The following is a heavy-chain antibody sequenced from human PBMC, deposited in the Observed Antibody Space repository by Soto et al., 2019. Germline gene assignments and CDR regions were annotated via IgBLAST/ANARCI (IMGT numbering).Heavy chain of an antibody. J-gene: IGHJ6*02. V-gene: IGHV3-74*01. CDR3: AREGYVSSWYYYYYGMDV. CDR2: INSDGSST. CDR1: GFTFSSYW. D-gene: IGHD6-13*01. Sequence: EVQLVESGGGLVQPGGSLRLSCAASGFTFSSYWMHWVRQAPGKGLVWVSRINSDGSSTSYADSVKGRFTISRDNAKNTLYLQMNSPRAEDTAVYYCAREGYVSSWYYYYYGMDVWGQGTTVTVSS.